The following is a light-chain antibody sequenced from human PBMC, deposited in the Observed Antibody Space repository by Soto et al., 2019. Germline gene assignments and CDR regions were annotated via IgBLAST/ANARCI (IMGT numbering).Light chain of an antibody. Sequence: QSALTQPRSVSGSPGQSVTISCTGTSSDVGGYNSVSWFQQHPGKAPKLMIYDVSKRPSGVPDRFSGSKSDNTASLTISGLQADDEADYYCCSYAGMDTYVFRTGTKVPVL. CDR1: SSDVGGYNS. CDR3: CSYAGMDTYV. V-gene: IGLV2-11*01. J-gene: IGLJ1*01. CDR2: DVS.